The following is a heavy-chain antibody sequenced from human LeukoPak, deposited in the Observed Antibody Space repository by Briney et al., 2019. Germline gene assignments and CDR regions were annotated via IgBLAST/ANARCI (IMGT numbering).Heavy chain of an antibody. J-gene: IGHJ4*02. CDR3: ARTIWFGEFDFDY. V-gene: IGHV5-51*01. CDR1: GYSFNTYW. Sequence: RGESLKISCQGSGYSFNTYWIGWVRQMPGKGLEWMGIIYPGDSDTRYSPSFQGQVTISADKSISTAYLQWSSLKASDTAMYYCARTIWFGEFDFDYWGQGTLVTVSS. CDR2: IYPGDSDT. D-gene: IGHD3-10*01.